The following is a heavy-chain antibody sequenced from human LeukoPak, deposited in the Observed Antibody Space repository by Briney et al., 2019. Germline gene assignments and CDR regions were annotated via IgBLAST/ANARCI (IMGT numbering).Heavy chain of an antibody. Sequence: ASVKVSCKASGYSFTGYYMHWVRQAPGQGLEWMGWINPNSGGTNYAQKFQGRVTMTRDTSISTAYMELSRLRSDDTAVYYCAKQKYYYDSSGFYFDYWGQGTLVTVSS. V-gene: IGHV1-2*02. CDR3: AKQKYYYDSSGFYFDY. CDR1: GYSFTGYY. J-gene: IGHJ4*02. D-gene: IGHD3-22*01. CDR2: INPNSGGT.